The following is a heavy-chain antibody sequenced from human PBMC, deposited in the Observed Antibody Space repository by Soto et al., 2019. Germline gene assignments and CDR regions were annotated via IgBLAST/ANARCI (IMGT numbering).Heavy chain of an antibody. CDR3: AKVRGYYGSGSYPQQGEYYFDY. Sequence: GGSLRLSCAASGFTFSSYAMSWVRQAPGKGLEWVSCISGSGGGTYYADSVKGRFTISRDNSKNTLYLQMNSLRVEDTAVYYCAKVRGYYGSGSYPQQGEYYFDYWGQGT. CDR2: ISGSGGGT. CDR1: GFTFSSYA. J-gene: IGHJ4*02. D-gene: IGHD3-10*01. V-gene: IGHV3-23*01.